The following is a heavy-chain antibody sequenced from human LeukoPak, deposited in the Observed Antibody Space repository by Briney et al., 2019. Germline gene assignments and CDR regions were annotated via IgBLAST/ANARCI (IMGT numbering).Heavy chain of an antibody. V-gene: IGHV4-59*01. J-gene: IGHJ4*02. Sequence: SETLSLTCTVSGGSIGTYSWNWIRQPPGKGLEWIGYIYYSGTTNYNPSLKSRVTISVDTSKNQFSLKLSSVTAADTAVYYCARMTGGYSYGDFDYWGQGTLVTVSS. CDR2: IYYSGTT. CDR3: ARMTGGYSYGDFDY. D-gene: IGHD5-18*01. CDR1: GGSIGTYS.